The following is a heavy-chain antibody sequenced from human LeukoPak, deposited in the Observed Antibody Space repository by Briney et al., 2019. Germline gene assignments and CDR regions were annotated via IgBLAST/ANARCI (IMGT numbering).Heavy chain of an antibody. Sequence: PGGSLRLSCEASGFTFSSYWMNWVRQAPGKGLEWVAYIKQDGSEKYYVDSVKGRFTISRDNARNSLYLQMNSLGAEDTAVYYCASTLPIASGYSSSWYRGDAFDIWGQGTMVTVSS. CDR1: GFTFSSYW. J-gene: IGHJ3*02. V-gene: IGHV3-7*01. CDR2: IKQDGSEK. CDR3: ASTLPIASGYSSSWYRGDAFDI. D-gene: IGHD6-13*01.